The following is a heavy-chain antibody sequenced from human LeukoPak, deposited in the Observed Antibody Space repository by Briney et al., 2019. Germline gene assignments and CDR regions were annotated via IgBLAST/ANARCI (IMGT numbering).Heavy chain of an antibody. J-gene: IGHJ6*03. D-gene: IGHD2-2*01. V-gene: IGHV3-20*04. CDR1: GFTFDDYG. CDR2: INWNGGST. CDR3: ARAQYCSSTSCQKSQRYYYYYYMDV. Sequence: GGSLRLSCAASGFTFDDYGMSWVRHAPGKGLEWVSGINWNGGSTGYADSVKGRFTISRDNAKNSLYLQMNSLRAEDTALYYCARAQYCSSTSCQKSQRYYYYYYMDVWGKGTTVTVSS.